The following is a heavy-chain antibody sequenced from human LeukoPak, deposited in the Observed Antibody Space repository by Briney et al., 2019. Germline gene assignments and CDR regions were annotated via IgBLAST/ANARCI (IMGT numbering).Heavy chain of an antibody. D-gene: IGHD3-22*01. CDR1: GYTFTSYD. V-gene: IGHV1-8*03. CDR2: MNPNSGNT. Sequence: EASVKVSCKASGYTFTSYDINWVRQAPGQGLEWMGWMNPNSGNTGYAQKFQGRVTITRNTSISTAYMELSSLRSEDTAVYYCARAPYDSSGYWSLWGQGTLVTVSS. CDR3: ARAPYDSSGYWSL. J-gene: IGHJ4*02.